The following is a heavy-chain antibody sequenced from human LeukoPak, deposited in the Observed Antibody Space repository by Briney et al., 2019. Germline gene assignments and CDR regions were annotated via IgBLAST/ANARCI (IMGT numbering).Heavy chain of an antibody. Sequence: GESLKISCKGSGYSFTSYWIGWVRQMPGKGLEWMGIIYPGDSDTRYSPSFRGQVTISADKSISTAYLQWSSLKASDTAMYCCARHHTSPGTTVTTFTFDPWGQGTLVTVSS. J-gene: IGHJ5*02. CDR1: GYSFTSYW. D-gene: IGHD4-11*01. CDR2: IYPGDSDT. CDR3: ARHHTSPGTTVTTFTFDP. V-gene: IGHV5-51*01.